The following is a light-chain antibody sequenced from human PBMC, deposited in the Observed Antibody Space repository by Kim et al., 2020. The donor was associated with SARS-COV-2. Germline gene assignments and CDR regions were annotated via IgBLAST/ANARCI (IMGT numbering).Light chain of an antibody. CDR3: QQRGNWPPALT. Sequence: PGGSAPLSCRASHNIDNNLAWYQQTPGQPPRLLIYDAAIGAAGIPDRFSGSGSGTDFTLTIGSLAPEDFAVYYCQQRGNWPPALTFGGGTKVDIK. V-gene: IGKV3-11*01. J-gene: IGKJ4*01. CDR2: DAA. CDR1: HNIDNN.